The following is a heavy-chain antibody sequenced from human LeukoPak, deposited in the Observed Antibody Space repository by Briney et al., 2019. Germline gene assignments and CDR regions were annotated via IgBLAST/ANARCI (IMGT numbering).Heavy chain of an antibody. CDR1: GGSISSYY. V-gene: IGHV4-59*01. CDR3: ARVLTEYSSSRCLDF. CDR2: IYYSGRT. D-gene: IGHD6-13*01. J-gene: IGHJ4*02. Sequence: SETLSLTCTVSGGSISSYYWSWIRQPPGKGLEWIGDIYYSGRTNYKPSLKSRVTILVDTSKNQFSLRLSPVTAADTAVYYCARVLTEYSSSRCLDFWGQGALVTVSS.